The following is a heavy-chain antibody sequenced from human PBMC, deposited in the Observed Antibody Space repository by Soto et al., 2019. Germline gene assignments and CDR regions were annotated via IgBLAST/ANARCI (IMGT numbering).Heavy chain of an antibody. CDR2: IITILGIA. Sequence: SVKVSCKASGGTFSSYTISWVRQAPGQGLEWMGRIITILGIANYAQKFQGRVTITADKSTSTAYMELSSLRSEDTAVYYCATGTGEYCSGGSCATFYYYYYGMDVWGQGTTVTVSS. V-gene: IGHV1-69*02. CDR3: ATGTGEYCSGGSCATFYYYYYGMDV. D-gene: IGHD2-15*01. CDR1: GGTFSSYT. J-gene: IGHJ6*02.